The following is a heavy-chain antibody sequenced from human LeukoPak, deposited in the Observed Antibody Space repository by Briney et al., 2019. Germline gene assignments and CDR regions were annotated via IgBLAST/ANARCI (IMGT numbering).Heavy chain of an antibody. CDR3: AKEQSGSNVHFFDY. J-gene: IGHJ4*02. D-gene: IGHD1-26*01. CDR2: IGETVGGT. CDR1: GFTFSSYA. Sequence: GFLRPSFAASGFTFSSYAMSWVRQAPGRGLGWVSAIGETVGGTYYADSVRGRFTISRDNSKNTLYLQMNSLRAEDTAVYYCAKEQSGSNVHFFDYLGQGTLVTVSS. V-gene: IGHV3-23*01.